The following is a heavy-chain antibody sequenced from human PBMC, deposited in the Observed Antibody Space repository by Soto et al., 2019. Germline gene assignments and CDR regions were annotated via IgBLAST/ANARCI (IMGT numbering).Heavy chain of an antibody. Sequence: SETLSLTCTVSGGSISSSSYYWGWIRQPPGKGLEWIGSIYYSGSTYYNPSLKSRVTISVDTSKNQFSLKLSSVTAAATAVYYCARHLIVSPRAPYRGYFGPQNTDWFDPWGQGTLVTVSS. V-gene: IGHV4-39*01. J-gene: IGHJ5*02. CDR3: ARHLIVSPRAPYRGYFGPQNTDWFDP. D-gene: IGHD5-18*01. CDR1: GGSISSSSYY. CDR2: IYYSGST.